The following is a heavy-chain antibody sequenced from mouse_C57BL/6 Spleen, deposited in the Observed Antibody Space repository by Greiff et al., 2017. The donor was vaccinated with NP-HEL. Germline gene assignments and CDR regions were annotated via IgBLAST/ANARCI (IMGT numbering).Heavy chain of an antibody. CDR3: ARRGPNWGDWYFDV. CDR1: GYSCTGYY. D-gene: IGHD4-1*02. V-gene: IGHV1-42*01. CDR2: INPRTGGT. Sequence: VQLQQPGPELVKPGASVKISCKAAGYSCTGYYRNWGKQSPEKSLEWIGEINPRTGGTPYNEKFKAKATLTVDKSSSTVYMQFKSLTSEDSAVYYCARRGPNWGDWYFDVWGTGTTVTVSS. J-gene: IGHJ1*03.